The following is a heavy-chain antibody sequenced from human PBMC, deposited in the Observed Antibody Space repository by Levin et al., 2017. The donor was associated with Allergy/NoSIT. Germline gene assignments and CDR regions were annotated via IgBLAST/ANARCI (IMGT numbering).Heavy chain of an antibody. Sequence: GASVKVSCKGSGYSFSTYWIGWVRQMPGKGLEWMGIIYAGDSDTRYSPSFQGQVTISVDKSISTAYLQWSSLKASDTAMYYCAKLRRSAIRYDAFDIWGQGTMVTVSS. CDR2: IYAGDSDT. CDR3: AKLRRSAIRYDAFDI. J-gene: IGHJ3*02. CDR1: GYSFSTYW. V-gene: IGHV5-51*01. D-gene: IGHD3-16*01.